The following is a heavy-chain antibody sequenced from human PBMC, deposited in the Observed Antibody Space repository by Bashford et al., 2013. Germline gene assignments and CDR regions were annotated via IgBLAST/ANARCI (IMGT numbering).Heavy chain of an antibody. CDR1: GYTFTSYY. J-gene: IGHJ5*02. V-gene: IGHV1-46*01. CDR2: INPSGGST. Sequence: ASVKVSCKASGYTFTSYYMHWVRQAPGQGLEWMGIINPSGGSTSYAQKFQGRVTMTRDTSTSTVYMELSSLRSEDTAVYYCARSTGFGDPRSWFDPWGQGTLVTVSS. D-gene: IGHD3-10*01. CDR3: ARSTGFGDPRSWFDP.